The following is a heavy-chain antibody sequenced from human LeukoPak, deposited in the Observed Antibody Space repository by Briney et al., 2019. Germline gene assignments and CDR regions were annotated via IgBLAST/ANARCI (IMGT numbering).Heavy chain of an antibody. Sequence: EASVKVSCKATGYTFTTYAMHWVRQAPGKGLEWVSGISGSGDNTYYADSVKGRFTISRDNSKNTLYVQVNSLGTEDTAAYYCAKGSYYDSSGSFYFDYWGQGTLVTVSS. J-gene: IGHJ4*02. V-gene: IGHV3-23*01. CDR3: AKGSYYDSSGSFYFDY. CDR2: ISGSGDNT. D-gene: IGHD3-22*01. CDR1: GYTFTTYA.